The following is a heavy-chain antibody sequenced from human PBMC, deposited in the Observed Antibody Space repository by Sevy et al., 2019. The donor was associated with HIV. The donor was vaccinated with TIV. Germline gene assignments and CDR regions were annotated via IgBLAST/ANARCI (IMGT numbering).Heavy chain of an antibody. Sequence: GGSLRLSCAASGFTFSKYSMSWVRQPPGMGLEWVSTLSFGCGEINYADSVKGRFTISRDNSKSSVYLQMNNLRPEDTAVYYCAREGCTKPHDYWGQGTLVIVSS. J-gene: IGHJ4*02. CDR1: GFTFSKYS. CDR2: LSFGCGEI. CDR3: AREGCTKPHDY. D-gene: IGHD2-8*01. V-gene: IGHV3-23*01.